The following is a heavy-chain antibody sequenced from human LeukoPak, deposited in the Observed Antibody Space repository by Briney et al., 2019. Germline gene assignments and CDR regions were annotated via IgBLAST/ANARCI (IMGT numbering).Heavy chain of an antibody. V-gene: IGHV1-18*01. Sequence: ASVKVSCKASGYTFTSYGINWVRQAPGQGLEWMGWISAENGNTKYAQKLQGRVTMTTDTSTSTAYMELRSLRSDDAAVYYCATYYCSRSSCYLYHFDYWGQGTLVTVSS. CDR1: GYTFTSYG. CDR2: ISAENGNT. J-gene: IGHJ4*02. D-gene: IGHD2-2*01. CDR3: ATYYCSRSSCYLYHFDY.